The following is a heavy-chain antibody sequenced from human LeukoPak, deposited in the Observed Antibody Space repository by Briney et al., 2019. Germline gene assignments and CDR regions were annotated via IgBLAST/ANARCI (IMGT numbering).Heavy chain of an antibody. CDR1: GGSISSHY. Sequence: SETLSLTCTVSGGSISSHYWSWIRQPPGKGLEWIGYIYYSGSTNYNPALKSRVTISVDTSKNQFSLKLSSVTAADTAVYYCARGGDDYSKPFDYWGQGTLVTVSS. V-gene: IGHV4-59*11. CDR3: ARGGDDYSKPFDY. CDR2: IYYSGST. J-gene: IGHJ4*02. D-gene: IGHD4-11*01.